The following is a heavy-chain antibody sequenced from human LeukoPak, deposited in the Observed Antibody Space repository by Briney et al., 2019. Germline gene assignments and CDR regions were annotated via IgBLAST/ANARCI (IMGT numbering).Heavy chain of an antibody. CDR2: ISIRSDYI. D-gene: IGHD6-13*01. CDR1: GFTFTDYS. J-gene: IGHJ3*01. CDR3: ARLRTLYASSWGTPDDAFDV. Sequence: PGGSLRLSCAASGFTFTDYSMNWVRQAPGKGLEWVSHISIRSDYIYYADSMKGRFTISRDNAKNSLYLQMNSLRAEDTAVYHCARLRTLYASSWGTPDDAFDVWGQGAMVTVSS. V-gene: IGHV3-21*01.